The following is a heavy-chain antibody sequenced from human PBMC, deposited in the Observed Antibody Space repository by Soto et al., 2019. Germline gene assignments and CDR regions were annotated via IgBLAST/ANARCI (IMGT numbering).Heavy chain of an antibody. D-gene: IGHD4-17*01. CDR3: ARDDDYAMDY. CDR2: ISYDGSKK. V-gene: IGHV3-30-3*01. Sequence: QVQLVESGGGVVQPGRSLRLSCAASGFPFSSYAMHWVRQAPGKGLEWVAVISYDGSKKYYADSVKGRFTISRDNSKSTLYLQMNSLKAEDTAVYYCARDDDYAMDYWGQATLVIVSS. CDR1: GFPFSSYA. J-gene: IGHJ4*01.